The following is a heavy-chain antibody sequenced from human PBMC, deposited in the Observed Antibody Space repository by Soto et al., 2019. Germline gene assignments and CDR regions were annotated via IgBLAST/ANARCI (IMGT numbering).Heavy chain of an antibody. Sequence: SQTLSLTCVISGDSVSSNSAAWNWIRQSPSRGLEWLGRTYYRSKWYNDYAVSVKSRITINPDTSKNQFSLQLNSVTPEDTAVYYCARDSLGYCSGGSCYPYYYYYMDVWGKGTTVTVSS. CDR3: ARDSLGYCSGGSCYPYYYYYMDV. CDR2: TYYRSKWYN. D-gene: IGHD2-15*01. V-gene: IGHV6-1*01. J-gene: IGHJ6*03. CDR1: GDSVSSNSAA.